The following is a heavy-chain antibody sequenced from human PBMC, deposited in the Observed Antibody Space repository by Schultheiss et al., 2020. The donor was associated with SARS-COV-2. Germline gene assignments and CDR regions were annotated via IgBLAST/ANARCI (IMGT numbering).Heavy chain of an antibody. CDR1: GFTFSSYS. CDR3: AKLVYTEGQILWREGIRFDP. CDR2: ISGSGGST. Sequence: GGSLRLSCAASGFTFSSYSMSWVRQAPGKGLEWVSAISGSGGSTYYADSVKGRFTISRDNSKNTLYLQMNSLRAEDTAVYYCAKLVYTEGQILWREGIRFDPWGQGTLVTVSS. J-gene: IGHJ5*02. D-gene: IGHD3-10*01. V-gene: IGHV3-23*01.